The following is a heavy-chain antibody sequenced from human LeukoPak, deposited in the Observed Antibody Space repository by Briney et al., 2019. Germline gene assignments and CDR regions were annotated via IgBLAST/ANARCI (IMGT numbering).Heavy chain of an antibody. CDR2: INPNSGGT. CDR1: GYTFTGYY. CDR3: ARAVHSSLSNWFDP. J-gene: IGHJ5*02. D-gene: IGHD2-2*01. V-gene: IGHV1-2*02. Sequence: GASVKVSCKASGYTFTGYYMHWVRQAPGQGLEWMGWINPNSGGTNYAQKFQGRVTMTRDTSISTAYMELSRLRSDDTAVYYCARAVHSSLSNWFDPWGQGTLVTVSS.